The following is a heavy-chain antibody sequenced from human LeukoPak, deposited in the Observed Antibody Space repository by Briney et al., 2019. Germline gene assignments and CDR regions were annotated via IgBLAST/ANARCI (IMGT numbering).Heavy chain of an antibody. Sequence: GGSLRLSCAASGFTFSSYAISWVRQAPGKGLEWVSAISGSGGSIYYADSVKGRFTMSRDNSKNTLYLQVNSLRAEDTAVYYCAKDGPYSSSWYPDYWGQGTLVTVSS. CDR3: AKDGPYSSSWYPDY. V-gene: IGHV3-23*01. CDR1: GFTFSSYA. D-gene: IGHD6-13*01. CDR2: ISGSGGSI. J-gene: IGHJ4*02.